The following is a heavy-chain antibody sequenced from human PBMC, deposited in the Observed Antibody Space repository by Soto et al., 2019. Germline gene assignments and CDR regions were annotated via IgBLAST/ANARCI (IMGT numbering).Heavy chain of an antibody. V-gene: IGHV3-23*01. CDR3: AKDPQYSSVWYRNYYYGMDV. CDR1: GFTFSCYA. CDR2: ISGSGGST. Sequence: GGSLSLSCAASGFTFSCYAMSLVRQAPGKGLEWVSAISGSGGSTYYADSVKGRFTISRDNTKNTLYLQINSLRAEDTAVYYCAKDPQYSSVWYRNYYYGMDVWGQGTTVTVSS. J-gene: IGHJ6*02. D-gene: IGHD6-19*01.